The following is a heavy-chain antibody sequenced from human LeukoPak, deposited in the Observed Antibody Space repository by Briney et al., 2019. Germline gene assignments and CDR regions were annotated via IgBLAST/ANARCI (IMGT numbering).Heavy chain of an antibody. D-gene: IGHD3-22*01. J-gene: IGHJ4*02. CDR2: ISYDGSNQ. V-gene: IGHV3-30*18. CDR1: GSTFSSYG. CDR3: AKEAYDSRGYRYFDY. Sequence: AGGSLRLSCAASGSTFSSYGMHWVRQAAGKGPEWVAVISYDGSNQYYADSVKGRFTVSRDNSKNMVFLQMNSLRPEDTALYHCAKEAYDSRGYRYFDYWGQGTLVTVSS.